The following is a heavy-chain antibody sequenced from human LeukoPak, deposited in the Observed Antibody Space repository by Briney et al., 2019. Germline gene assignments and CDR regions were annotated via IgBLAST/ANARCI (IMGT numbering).Heavy chain of an antibody. CDR1: GGTFSSYA. D-gene: IGHD3-22*01. CDR2: IIPIFGTA. Sequence: SVKVSCKASGGTFSSYAISWVRQARGQGLEGRGGIIPIFGTANYAQKFQGRVTITTDESTSTAYMELSSLRSEDTAVYYCAIKAGPYDSSGYYYWGQGTLVTVSS. CDR3: AIKAGPYDSSGYYY. V-gene: IGHV1-69*05. J-gene: IGHJ4*02.